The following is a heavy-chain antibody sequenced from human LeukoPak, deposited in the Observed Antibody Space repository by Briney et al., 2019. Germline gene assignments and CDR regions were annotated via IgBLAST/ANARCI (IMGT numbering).Heavy chain of an antibody. CDR2: IYHSGST. D-gene: IGHD3-22*01. Sequence: SETLSLTCTVSGYSISSGYYWGWIRQPPGKGLEWIGSIYHSGSTYYNPSLKSRVTISVDKSKNQFSLILTSVTAADTAVYYCARNGYYSMDSWGQGTLVTVSS. V-gene: IGHV4-38-2*02. CDR3: ARNGYYSMDS. CDR1: GYSISSGYY. J-gene: IGHJ4*02.